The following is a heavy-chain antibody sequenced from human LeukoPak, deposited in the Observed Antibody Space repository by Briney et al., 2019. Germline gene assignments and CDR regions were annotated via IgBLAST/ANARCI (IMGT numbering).Heavy chain of an antibody. D-gene: IGHD2-2*03. CDR1: GFTLNTYG. CDR3: ARGDGYCSSASCSGN. V-gene: IGHV3-30*02. J-gene: IGHJ4*02. CDR2: IRFDGGNK. Sequence: GGSLRLSCVASGFTLNTYGMHWVRQAPGKGLEWVAFIRFDGGNKYYADSVKGRFTISRDNSKNTLYLQMKSLRPEDTAVYFCARGDGYCSSASCSGNWGQGTLVTVSS.